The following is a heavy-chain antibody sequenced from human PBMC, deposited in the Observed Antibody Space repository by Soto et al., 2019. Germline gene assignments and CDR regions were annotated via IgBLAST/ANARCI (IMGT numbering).Heavy chain of an antibody. CDR2: IYHSGST. Sequence: PSETLSLTCTVSGGSISSYYWSWIRQPPGKGLEWIGYIYHSGSTNYNPSLKSRVTISVDTSKNQFSLKLSSVTAADTAVYYCAREGTYYDHYGTLGYWGQGTLVTVSA. J-gene: IGHJ4*02. D-gene: IGHD1-26*01. CDR1: GGSISSYY. CDR3: AREGTYYDHYGTLGY. V-gene: IGHV4-59*01.